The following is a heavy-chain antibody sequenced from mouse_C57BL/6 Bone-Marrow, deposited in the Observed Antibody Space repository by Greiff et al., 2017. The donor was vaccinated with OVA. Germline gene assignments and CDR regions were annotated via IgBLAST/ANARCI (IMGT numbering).Heavy chain of an antibody. J-gene: IGHJ2*01. CDR1: GFTFSSYA. CDR3: ARYDYGHYFDY. V-gene: IGHV5-4*03. Sequence: EVKLMESGGGLVKPGGSLKLSCAASGFTFSSYAMSWVRQTPEKRLEWVATISDGGSYTYYPDNVKGRFTISRDNAKNNLYLQMSHLKSEDTAMYYCARYDYGHYFDYWGQGTTLTVSS. D-gene: IGHD2-4*01. CDR2: ISDGGSYT.